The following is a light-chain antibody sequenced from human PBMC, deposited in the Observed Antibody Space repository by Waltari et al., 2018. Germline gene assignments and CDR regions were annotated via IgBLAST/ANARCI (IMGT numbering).Light chain of an antibody. J-gene: IGLJ2*01. CDR1: SSNIGSNS. V-gene: IGLV1-44*01. Sequence: QSVLTQPPSASGTPGQSVAISCSGSSSNIGSNSVNWYLHLPGTAPNLLLFGYNRRPSGVPDRCSGSKSGTSASLAIRGLQSEDEAGYFCAAWDDSLNGVVFGGGTKLTVL. CDR3: AAWDDSLNGVV. CDR2: GYN.